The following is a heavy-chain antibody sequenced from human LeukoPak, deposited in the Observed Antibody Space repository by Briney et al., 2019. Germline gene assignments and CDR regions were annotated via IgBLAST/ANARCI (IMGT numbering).Heavy chain of an antibody. V-gene: IGHV3-53*04. D-gene: IGHD3-22*01. CDR3: ASNYYDSSGYYYRDY. CDR1: GFTVSSNY. J-gene: IGHJ4*02. CDR2: IYSGGST. Sequence: GGSLRLSCAASGFTVSSNYMSWVRQAPGKGLEWVSVIYSGGSTYYADSVKGRFTISRHNSKNTLYPQMNSLRAEDTAVYYCASNYYDSSGYYYRDYWGQGTLVTVSS.